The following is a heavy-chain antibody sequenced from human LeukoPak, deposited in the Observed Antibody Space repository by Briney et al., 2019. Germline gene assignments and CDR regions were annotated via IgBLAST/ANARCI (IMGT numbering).Heavy chain of an antibody. D-gene: IGHD3-10*01. J-gene: IGHJ6*03. CDR2: IYYSGST. Sequence: SETLSLTCTVSGGSISSGSYYWSWIRQPPGKGLEWIGSIYYSGSTYYNPSLKSRVTISVDTSKNQFSLKLSSVTAADTAVYYCARHYGSGSYYLYYYYYMDVWGKGTTVTISS. V-gene: IGHV4-39*01. CDR3: ARHYGSGSYYLYYYYYMDV. CDR1: GGSISSGSYY.